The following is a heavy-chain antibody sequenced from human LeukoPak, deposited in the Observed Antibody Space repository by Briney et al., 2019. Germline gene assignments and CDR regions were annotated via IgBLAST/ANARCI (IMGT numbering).Heavy chain of an antibody. CDR2: ISYDGSNK. Sequence: GRSLRLSCAASGFTFSSYAMHWVRQAPGKGLEWVAVISYDGSNKYYADSVKGRFTISRDNSKNTLYLQMNSLRAEDTAVYYCARDSSVSGVDYWGQGTLVTVSS. CDR1: GFTFSSYA. CDR3: ARDSSVSGVDY. V-gene: IGHV3-30-3*01. D-gene: IGHD3-10*01. J-gene: IGHJ4*02.